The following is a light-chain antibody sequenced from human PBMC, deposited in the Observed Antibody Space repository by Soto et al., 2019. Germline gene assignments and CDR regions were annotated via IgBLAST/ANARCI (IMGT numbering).Light chain of an antibody. J-gene: IGKJ4*01. CDR2: AAS. CDR1: QGIRNY. Sequence: DIQMTQSPSSLSASVGDRVTISCRASQGIRNYVAWYQQRPGKVPKLLIYAASTLQSGVPSRFSGSGSGTDFTLTISSLQPEDVATYYCQKYNSVPSFGGETKVEIK. CDR3: QKYNSVPS. V-gene: IGKV1-27*01.